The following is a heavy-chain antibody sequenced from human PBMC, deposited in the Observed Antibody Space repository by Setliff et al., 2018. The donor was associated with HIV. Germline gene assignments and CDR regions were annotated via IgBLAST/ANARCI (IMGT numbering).Heavy chain of an antibody. CDR2: ISAYNGNT. J-gene: IGHJ1*01. Sequence: ASVKVSCKASGYTFTSYAMHWVRQAPGQRLEWMGWISAYNGNTNYAQKLQGRVTITRDTSTNTVYMEISGLRSEDTAVFYCARVAVPGLAYFPHWGQGTLVTVSS. D-gene: IGHD6-19*01. CDR3: ARVAVPGLAYFPH. V-gene: IGHV1-3*01. CDR1: GYTFTSYA.